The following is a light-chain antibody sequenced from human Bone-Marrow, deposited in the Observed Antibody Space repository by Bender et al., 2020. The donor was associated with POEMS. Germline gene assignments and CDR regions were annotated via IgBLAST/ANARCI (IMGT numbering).Light chain of an antibody. Sequence: QSELTQPPSASGAPRQRVTISCSGSSSNIGNHGVNWYQQLPGEAPKLLIYYDDLLTPGVSDRFSASKSGTSASLAISELQSEDEALYYCSAWDDSLSGWVFGGGTKLTVL. J-gene: IGLJ3*02. CDR1: SSNIGNHG. CDR3: SAWDDSLSGWV. CDR2: YDD. V-gene: IGLV1-36*01.